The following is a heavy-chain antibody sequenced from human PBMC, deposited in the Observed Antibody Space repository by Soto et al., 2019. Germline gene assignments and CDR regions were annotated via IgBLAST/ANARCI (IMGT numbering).Heavy chain of an antibody. CDR2: INPNSGGT. Sequence: ASVKVSCKASGYTFTGYYMHWVRQAPGQGLGWMGWINPNSGGTNYAQKFQGWVTMTRDTSISTAYMELSRLRSDDTAVYYCAREAPDRYCSSTSCLTMDVWGKGTTVTVSS. V-gene: IGHV1-2*04. CDR1: GYTFTGYY. D-gene: IGHD2-2*01. CDR3: AREAPDRYCSSTSCLTMDV. J-gene: IGHJ6*03.